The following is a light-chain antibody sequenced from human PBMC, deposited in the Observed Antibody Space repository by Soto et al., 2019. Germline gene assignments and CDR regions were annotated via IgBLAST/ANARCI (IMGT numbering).Light chain of an antibody. CDR1: SSDVGGYNY. V-gene: IGLV2-14*01. CDR3: SSYTSSGTYV. J-gene: IGLJ1*01. CDR2: DVS. Sequence: QSVLTQPASVSGSPGQSIAISCTGTSSDVGGYNYVSWYQQHPGKAPKLMIYDVSNRPSGVSNRFSGSKSGNTASLTISALQAEDEADYYCSSYTSSGTYVFGTGTKVTVL.